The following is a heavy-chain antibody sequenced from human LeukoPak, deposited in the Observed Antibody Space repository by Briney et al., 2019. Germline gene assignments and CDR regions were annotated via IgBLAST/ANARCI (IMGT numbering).Heavy chain of an antibody. V-gene: IGHV3-30*02. J-gene: IGHJ4*02. D-gene: IGHD3-3*01. Sequence: GGSLRLSCAASGFTFTTYWMTWVRQSPGKGLDWVAFIRNDGNKKNYAESVKGRFTISRDNSRNTLYLQMDSLRAEDTAVYYCARVYDFWSGYSDYWGQGTLVTVSS. CDR2: IRNDGNKK. CDR1: GFTFTTYW. CDR3: ARVYDFWSGYSDY.